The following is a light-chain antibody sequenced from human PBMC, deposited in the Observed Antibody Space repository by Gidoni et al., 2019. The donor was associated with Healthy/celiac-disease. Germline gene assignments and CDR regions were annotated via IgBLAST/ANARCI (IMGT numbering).Light chain of an antibody. CDR1: QSVSSY. J-gene: IGKJ4*01. CDR2: DAS. V-gene: IGKV3-11*01. Sequence: LVLTQSPATLSLYPGERATLSCRASQSVSSYLAWYQQKPGQAPRHLIYDASNRATGIPARFSGSGSGTYFTLTISSLEPEDFAVYYCQQRSNWLFGGGTKVEIK. CDR3: QQRSNWL.